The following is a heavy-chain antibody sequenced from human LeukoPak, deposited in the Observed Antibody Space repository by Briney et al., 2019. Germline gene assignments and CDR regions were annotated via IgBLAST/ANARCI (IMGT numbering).Heavy chain of an antibody. Sequence: SVKPSCKASGGTFSSYAISWVRQAPGQGLEWMGRIIPILGIANYAQKFQGRVPITADKSTSTAYMELSSLRSEDTAVYYCARGRDSYGPDYWGQGTLVTVSS. CDR1: GGTFSSYA. CDR2: IIPILGIA. CDR3: ARGRDSYGPDY. V-gene: IGHV1-69*04. J-gene: IGHJ4*02. D-gene: IGHD5-18*01.